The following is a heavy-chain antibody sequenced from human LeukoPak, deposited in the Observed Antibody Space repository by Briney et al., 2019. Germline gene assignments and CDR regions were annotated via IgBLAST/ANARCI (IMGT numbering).Heavy chain of an antibody. D-gene: IGHD1-26*01. Sequence: QPGGSLRLSCAASGFTFSSYGMHWVRQAPGKGLEWVAVIWYDGSNKYYADSVKGRFTISRDNSKNTLYLQMNSLRAEDTAVYYCARSGSYYELVYWGQGTLVTVSS. V-gene: IGHV3-33*01. CDR1: GFTFSSYG. CDR3: ARSGSYYELVY. J-gene: IGHJ4*02. CDR2: IWYDGSNK.